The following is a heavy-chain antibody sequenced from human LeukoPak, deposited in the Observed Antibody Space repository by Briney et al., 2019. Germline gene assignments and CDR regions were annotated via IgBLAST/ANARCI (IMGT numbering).Heavy chain of an antibody. CDR2: INPNSGGT. V-gene: IGHV1-2*02. D-gene: IGHD3-22*01. J-gene: IGHJ4*02. CDR1: GYTFTGYY. Sequence: ASVKVSCKASGYTFTGYYMHWVRQAPGQGLEWMGWINPNSGGTSYAQNFQGRVTMTRDTSISTAYMELNRLRSDDTAVYYCARGSDSSGYYVLHFDYWGQGTLLTVSS. CDR3: ARGSDSSGYYVLHFDY.